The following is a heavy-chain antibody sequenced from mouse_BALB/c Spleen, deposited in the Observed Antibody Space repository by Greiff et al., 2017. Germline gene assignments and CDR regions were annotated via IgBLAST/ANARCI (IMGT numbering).Heavy chain of an antibody. CDR1: GYTFTSYW. Sequence: QVQLKQPGAELVRPGASVKLSCKASGYTFTSYWINWVKQRPGQGLEWIGNIYPSDSYTNYNQKFKDKATLTVDKSSSTAYMQRSSPTSEDSAVYYCTTITTATSVFDYWGQGTTLTVSS. J-gene: IGHJ2*01. D-gene: IGHD1-2*01. CDR3: TTITTATSVFDY. CDR2: IYPSDSYT. V-gene: IGHV1-69*02.